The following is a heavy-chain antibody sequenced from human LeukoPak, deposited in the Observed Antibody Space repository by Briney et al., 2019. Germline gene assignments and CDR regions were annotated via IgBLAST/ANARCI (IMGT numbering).Heavy chain of an antibody. V-gene: IGHV4-39*07. CDR2: IYYSGST. Sequence: SETLSLTCTVSGGSISSSSYYWGWIRQPPGKGLEWIGSIYYSGSTYYNPSLKSRVTISVDTSKNQFSLKLSSVTAADTAVYYCARRASPGGRWFDPWGQGTLVTVSS. CDR3: ARRASPGGRWFDP. J-gene: IGHJ5*02. D-gene: IGHD3-16*01. CDR1: GGSISSSSYY.